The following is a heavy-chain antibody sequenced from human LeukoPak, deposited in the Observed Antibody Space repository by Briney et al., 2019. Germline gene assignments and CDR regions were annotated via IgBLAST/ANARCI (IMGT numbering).Heavy chain of an antibody. CDR2: ITRDGSST. Sequence: GGSPRLSCAASGFTFSSSWMHWVRQAPGKGLVWVSRITRDGSSTTYADSVKGRFTTSRDNAKNTLYLQMDSLRDDDTAVYYCARDPGYESWSPFWGGMDVWGNGTTVIVSS. V-gene: IGHV3-74*01. J-gene: IGHJ6*04. CDR3: ARDPGYESWSPFWGGMDV. D-gene: IGHD3-16*01. CDR1: GFTFSSSW.